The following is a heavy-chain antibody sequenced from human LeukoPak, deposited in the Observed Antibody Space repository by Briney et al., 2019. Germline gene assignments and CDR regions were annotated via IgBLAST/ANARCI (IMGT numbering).Heavy chain of an antibody. J-gene: IGHJ4*02. CDR3: ARGRVAVAGIFY. Sequence: GGSLRLSCAASGFTFSSYEMNWVRQAPGKGLEWVSYISSSGSTIYYADSVKGRFTISRENAKNSLYLQMNSLRAEDTAVYYCARGRVAVAGIFYWGQGPLVPVSS. V-gene: IGHV3-48*03. CDR2: ISSSGSTI. D-gene: IGHD6-19*01. CDR1: GFTFSSYE.